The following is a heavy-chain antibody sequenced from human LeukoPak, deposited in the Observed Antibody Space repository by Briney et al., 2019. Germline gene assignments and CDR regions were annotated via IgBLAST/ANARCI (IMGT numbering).Heavy chain of an antibody. CDR2: IDPRSGGT. Sequence: GASVKVSCKASGYTFSGYYIHWVRQAPGQGLQWMGWIDPRSGGTNYAQKFKGRLTMTRDTSISTVYMELSRLRSDDTAVYYCARDSPPGGLRFLEWFPHVSFYEYWGQGILVTVSS. V-gene: IGHV1-2*02. CDR3: ARDSPPGGLRFLEWFPHVSFYEY. J-gene: IGHJ4*02. CDR1: GYTFSGYY. D-gene: IGHD3-3*01.